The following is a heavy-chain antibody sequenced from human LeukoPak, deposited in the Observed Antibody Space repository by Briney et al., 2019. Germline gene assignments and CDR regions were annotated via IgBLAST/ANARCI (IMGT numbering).Heavy chain of an antibody. D-gene: IGHD3-16*02. V-gene: IGHV4-34*01. J-gene: IGHJ3*02. CDR3: ARELALTFGGVIVMSGAFDI. CDR2: INHSGST. CDR1: GGSFSGYY. Sequence: SETLSLTCAVYGGSFSGYYWSWIRQPPGKGLEWIGEINHSGSTNYNPSLKSRVTISVDTSKNQFSLKLSSVTAADTAVYYCARELALTFGGVIVMSGAFDIWGQGTMVTVSS.